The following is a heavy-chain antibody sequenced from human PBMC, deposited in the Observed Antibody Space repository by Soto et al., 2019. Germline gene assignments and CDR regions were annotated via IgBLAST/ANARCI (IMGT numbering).Heavy chain of an antibody. CDR1: GFTFSSYA. Sequence: GGSLRLSCAASGFTFSSYAMSWVRQAPGKGLEWVSAISGSGGSTYYADSVKGRFTISRDNSKNTLYLQMNSLRAEDTAVYYCAKNYDSSGYYYVHYFDYWGQGTLVTVSS. J-gene: IGHJ4*02. V-gene: IGHV3-23*01. CDR2: ISGSGGST. D-gene: IGHD3-22*01. CDR3: AKNYDSSGYYYVHYFDY.